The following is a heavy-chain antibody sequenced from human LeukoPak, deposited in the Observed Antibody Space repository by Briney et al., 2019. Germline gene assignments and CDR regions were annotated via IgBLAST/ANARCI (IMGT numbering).Heavy chain of an antibody. CDR2: IYYSGST. V-gene: IGHV4-59*01. J-gene: IGHJ6*02. Sequence: SETLSLTCTVSGGSISSYYWSWIRQPPGKGLEWIGYIYYSGSTNYNPSLKSRVTISVDTSKNQFSLKLSPVTAADTAVYYCARALRYFDWLPHPDDYYYGMDVWGQGTTVTVSS. CDR3: ARALRYFDWLPHPDDYYYGMDV. CDR1: GGSISSYY. D-gene: IGHD3-9*01.